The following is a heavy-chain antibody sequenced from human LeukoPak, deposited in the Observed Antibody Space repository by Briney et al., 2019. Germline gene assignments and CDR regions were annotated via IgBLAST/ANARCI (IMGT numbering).Heavy chain of an antibody. V-gene: IGHV3-48*03. Sequence: GGSLRLSCAASGFTFSSYEMNWVRQAPGKGLAWVSYISSSGSTIYYADSVKGRFTISRDNAKNSLYLQMNSLRAEDTAVYYCARGGITTVTDWFDPWGQGTLVTVSS. CDR3: ARGGITTVTDWFDP. CDR1: GFTFSSYE. CDR2: ISSSGSTI. J-gene: IGHJ5*02. D-gene: IGHD4-17*01.